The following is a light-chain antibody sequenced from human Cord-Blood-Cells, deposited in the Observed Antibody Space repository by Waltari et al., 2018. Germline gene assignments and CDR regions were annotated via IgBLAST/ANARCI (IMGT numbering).Light chain of an antibody. J-gene: IGKJ2*03. V-gene: IGKV1-39*01. CDR2: AAS. CDR1: QSISSY. Sequence: DIQMTQSPSSLSESVGDRVNITCRASQSISSYLNWYQQKPGKAPKPLIYAASSLQSGVPSRFSGSGSGTDFTLTISSLQPEDFATYYCQQSYSTPYSFGQGTKLEIK. CDR3: QQSYSTPYS.